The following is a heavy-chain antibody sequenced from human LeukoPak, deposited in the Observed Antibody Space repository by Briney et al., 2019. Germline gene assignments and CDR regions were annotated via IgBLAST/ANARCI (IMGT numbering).Heavy chain of an antibody. V-gene: IGHV1-2*02. Sequence: ASVKVSCKASGYTFTGYYMHWVRQAPGQGPEWMGWINPNSGGTNYAQKFQGRVTMTRDTSISTAYMELSRLRSEDTAVYYCARGFVRTTVYMDVWGKGTTVTISS. D-gene: IGHD3-10*02. CDR3: ARGFVRTTVYMDV. CDR1: GYTFTGYY. CDR2: INPNSGGT. J-gene: IGHJ6*03.